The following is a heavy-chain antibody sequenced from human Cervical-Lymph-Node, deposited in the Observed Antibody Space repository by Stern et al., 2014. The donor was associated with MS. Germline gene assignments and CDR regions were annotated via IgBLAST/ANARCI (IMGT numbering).Heavy chain of an antibody. Sequence: QVQLVQSGAEVKKPGSSVKVSCKSSGGISWVRQAPGQGLEWMGGVIPFVGTSNYAQKFQGRVIITADTSTNTTYLHLSRLTSADTAVYYCARGIGDNWFGPWGQGTLVTVSS. V-gene: IGHV1-69*06. J-gene: IGHJ5*02. CDR3: ARGIGDNWFGP. CDR1: GG. D-gene: IGHD3-16*01. CDR2: VIPFVGTS.